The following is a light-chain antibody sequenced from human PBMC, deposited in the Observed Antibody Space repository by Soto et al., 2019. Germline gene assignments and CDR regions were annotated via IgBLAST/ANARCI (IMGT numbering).Light chain of an antibody. CDR3: SSYAGSHNV. CDR1: SSDVGGYNY. Sequence: QSALTQPPSASGSPGQSVTISCTGTSSDVGGYNYVSWYRHHPGKAPKLIIFDVSERPSGVPDRFSGSKSGNTASLTVSGLQAADEADYYCSSYAGSHNVFGTGTKLTVL. J-gene: IGLJ1*01. V-gene: IGLV2-8*01. CDR2: DVS.